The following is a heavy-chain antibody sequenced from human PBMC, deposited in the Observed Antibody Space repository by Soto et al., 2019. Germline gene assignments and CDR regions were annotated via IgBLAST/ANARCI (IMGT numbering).Heavy chain of an antibody. CDR3: ARGRGSSGWYPKLNYYYYGMDV. D-gene: IGHD6-19*01. CDR2: IIPIFGTA. J-gene: IGHJ6*02. V-gene: IGHV1-69*13. CDR1: GGTFSSYA. Sequence: GASVKVSCKASGGTFSSYAIRWVRQAPGQGLELMGGIIPIFGTANYAQKFQGRVTITADEATSTAYMELSSLRSEDTAVYYCARGRGSSGWYPKLNYYYYGMDVWGQGTTVTVYS.